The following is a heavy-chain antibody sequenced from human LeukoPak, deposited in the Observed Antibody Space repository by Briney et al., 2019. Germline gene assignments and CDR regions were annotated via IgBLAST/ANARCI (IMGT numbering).Heavy chain of an antibody. J-gene: IGHJ4*02. V-gene: IGHV3-23*01. CDR3: TRDRGGSPTDVFDY. Sequence: GGSLRLSCAASGLTFSKSALTWVRQAPGKGLEWVSTITDVGDIFYTYSVRGCFTISRDNSKNTVYMQMDGLRAEDTAVYYCTRDRGGSPTDVFDYWGQGTLVTVSS. CDR2: ITDVGDI. CDR1: GLTFSKSA. D-gene: IGHD2-15*01.